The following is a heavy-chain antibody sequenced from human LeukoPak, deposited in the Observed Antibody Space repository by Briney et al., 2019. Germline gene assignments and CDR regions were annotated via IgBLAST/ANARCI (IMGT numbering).Heavy chain of an antibody. J-gene: IGHJ4*02. Sequence: QPGGSLRLSCAASGFSFSDYYMNWIRQAPGKGLEWISYISGTADTIYYADSVKGRFTISRDNSKNTLYLQMNSLRAEDTAVYYCAKEKGEYSGHDQLIDCWGQGTLVTVSS. CDR2: ISGTADTI. CDR3: AKEKGEYSGHDQLIDC. CDR1: GFSFSDYY. V-gene: IGHV3-23*01. D-gene: IGHD5-12*01.